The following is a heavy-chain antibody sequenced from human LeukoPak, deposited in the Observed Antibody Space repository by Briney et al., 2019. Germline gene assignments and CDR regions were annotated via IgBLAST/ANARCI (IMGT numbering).Heavy chain of an antibody. J-gene: IGHJ4*02. Sequence: GGSLRLSCAASGFTFSSYGMHWVRQAPGKGLEWVAVISYHGSNKYYADSVKGRFTISRDNSKNTLYLQMNSLRAEDTAVYYCAKERPYYYDSSGYHKYFDYWGQGTLVTVSS. V-gene: IGHV3-30*18. D-gene: IGHD3-22*01. CDR2: ISYHGSNK. CDR3: AKERPYYYDSSGYHKYFDY. CDR1: GFTFSSYG.